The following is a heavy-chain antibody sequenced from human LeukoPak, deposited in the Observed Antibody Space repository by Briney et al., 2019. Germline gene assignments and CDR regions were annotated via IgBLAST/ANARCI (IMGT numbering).Heavy chain of an antibody. D-gene: IGHD3-9*01. CDR1: GDSVSSNSVA. CDR3: SRDRSDWFDFDY. J-gene: IGHJ4*02. CDR2: TYYRSKWYN. V-gene: IGHV6-1*01. Sequence: SQTLSLTCAISGDSVSSNSVAWNWIRQSPSRGLEWLGRTYYRSKWYNDYAVSVKSRMTINPDTSKNQFSLLLNSVTPEDTAVYYCSRDRSDWFDFDYWGQGTLVTVSS.